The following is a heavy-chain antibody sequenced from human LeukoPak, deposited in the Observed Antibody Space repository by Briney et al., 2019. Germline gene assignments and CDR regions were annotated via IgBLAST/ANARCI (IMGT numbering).Heavy chain of an antibody. CDR1: GYVFSSFG. V-gene: IGHV1-18*01. D-gene: IGHD1-26*01. Sequence: ASVKVSCKASGYVFSSFGVCWVRQAPGQALEWMGWSGAYIGNTNYAQKFQGRLTMTTDASMSIAYMELRSLRSDDTAVYYCARGVRGSQKLDYWGQGTLVTVSS. J-gene: IGHJ4*02. CDR2: SGAYIGNT. CDR3: ARGVRGSQKLDY.